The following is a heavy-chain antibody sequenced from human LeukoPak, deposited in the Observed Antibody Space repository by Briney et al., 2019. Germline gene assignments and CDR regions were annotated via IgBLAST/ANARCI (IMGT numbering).Heavy chain of an antibody. Sequence: GGSLRLSCAASGFTVSSNYMSWVRQAPGKGLEWVSVIYSGGSTYYADSVKGRFTISRDNSKNTLYLQMNSLRAEDTAVYYCARNSKAEAGGVAGTNWGQGTLVTVSS. V-gene: IGHV3-66*01. CDR2: IYSGGST. CDR1: GFTVSSNY. CDR3: ARNSKAEAGGVAGTN. D-gene: IGHD6-19*01. J-gene: IGHJ4*02.